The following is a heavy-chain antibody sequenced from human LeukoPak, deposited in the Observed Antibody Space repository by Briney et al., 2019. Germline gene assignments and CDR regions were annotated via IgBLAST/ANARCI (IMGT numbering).Heavy chain of an antibody. D-gene: IGHD3-22*01. CDR3: ARVGDDSSGYYSIDY. CDR1: GGSISSSNW. J-gene: IGHJ4*02. V-gene: IGHV4-4*02. Sequence: SGTLSLTCAVSGGSISSSNWWSWVRQPPGKGLEWIGEIYHSGSTNYNPSLKSRVTISVDKSKNQFSLKLSSVTAADTAVYYCARVGDDSSGYYSIDYWGQGTLVTVSS. CDR2: IYHSGST.